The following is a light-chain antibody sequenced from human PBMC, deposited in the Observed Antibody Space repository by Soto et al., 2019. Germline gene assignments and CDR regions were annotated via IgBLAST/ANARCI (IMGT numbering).Light chain of an antibody. CDR3: QSYDSSLSGWV. V-gene: IGLV1-40*01. J-gene: IGLJ3*02. CDR2: GNS. CDR1: SSNIGAGYD. Sequence: CAGSSSNIGAGYDVHWYQQLPGTAPKLLIYGNSNRPSGVPDRFSGSKSGTSASLAITGLQAEDEADYYCQSYDSSLSGWVFGGGTKVTVL.